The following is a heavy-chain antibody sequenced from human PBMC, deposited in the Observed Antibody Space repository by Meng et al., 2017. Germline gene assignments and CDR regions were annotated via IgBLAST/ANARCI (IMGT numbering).Heavy chain of an antibody. Sequence: GSLRLSCTVSGGSISSYYWSWIRQPAGKGLEWIGRIYTSGSTNYNPSLKSRVTMSVDTSKNQFSLKLSSVTAADTAVYYCAREEPSYYDSSGYYTASYFDYWGQGTLVTGSS. V-gene: IGHV4-4*07. D-gene: IGHD3-22*01. J-gene: IGHJ4*02. CDR2: IYTSGST. CDR1: GGSISSYY. CDR3: AREEPSYYDSSGYYTASYFDY.